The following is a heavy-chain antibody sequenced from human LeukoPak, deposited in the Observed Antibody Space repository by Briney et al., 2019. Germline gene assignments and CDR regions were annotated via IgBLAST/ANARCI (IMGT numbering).Heavy chain of an antibody. CDR2: IIPIAGTA. Sequence: SVKVSCTASGGTFSGFAMSWVRQAPGQGLEWMGGIIPIAGTAKYAQKFQGRVTITTDESTSTAYMELSSMRSDDTAVYYCARGVATMDYFDYWGQGTLVTVSS. V-gene: IGHV1-69*05. CDR3: ARGVATMDYFDY. CDR1: GGTFSGFA. J-gene: IGHJ4*02. D-gene: IGHD5-24*01.